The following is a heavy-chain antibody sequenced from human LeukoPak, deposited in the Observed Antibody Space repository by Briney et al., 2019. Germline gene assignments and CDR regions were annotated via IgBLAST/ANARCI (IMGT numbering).Heavy chain of an antibody. CDR1: GGSISSYY. CDR3: ARERRYYDSSGPRRYFDY. V-gene: IGHV4-59*01. D-gene: IGHD3-22*01. CDR2: IYYSGGT. J-gene: IGHJ4*02. Sequence: PSETLSLTCTVSGGSISSYYWSWIRQPPGKGLEWIGYIYYSGGTNYNPSLKSRVTISVDTSKNQFSLKLSSVTAADTAVYYCARERRYYDSSGPRRYFDYWGQGTLVTVSS.